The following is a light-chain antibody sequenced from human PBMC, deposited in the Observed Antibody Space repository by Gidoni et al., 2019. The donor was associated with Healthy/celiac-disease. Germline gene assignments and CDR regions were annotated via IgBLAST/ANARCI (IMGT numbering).Light chain of an antibody. CDR2: AAS. Sequence: DIQMTQSPSSLSAPVGDRVTITCRASQSISSYLNWYQQKPGKAPKLLIYAASSLQSGVPSRFSGSGSGTDFTLTISSLQPEDFATYYCQQSYSTPWTFXQXTKVEIK. CDR3: QQSYSTPWT. J-gene: IGKJ1*01. CDR1: QSISSY. V-gene: IGKV1-39*01.